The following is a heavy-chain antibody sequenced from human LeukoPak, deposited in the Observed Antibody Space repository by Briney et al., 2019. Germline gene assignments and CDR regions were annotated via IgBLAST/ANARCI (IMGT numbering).Heavy chain of an antibody. CDR1: GGSISSGGYY. Sequence: SQTLSLTCTVSGGSISSGGYYWSWIRQHPGKGLEWIGYIYYSGSTYYNPSLKSRVTISVDTSKNQFSLKLSSVTAADTAVYYCARDPGARPGGWFDPWGQGTLVTVSS. J-gene: IGHJ5*02. CDR2: IYYSGST. D-gene: IGHD3-10*01. V-gene: IGHV4-31*03. CDR3: ARDPGARPGGWFDP.